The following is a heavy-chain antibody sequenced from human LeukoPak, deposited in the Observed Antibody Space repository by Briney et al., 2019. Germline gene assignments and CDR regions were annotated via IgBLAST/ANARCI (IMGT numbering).Heavy chain of an antibody. D-gene: IGHD3-9*01. Sequence: GGSLRLSCAASGFTFSNAWMSWVRQAPGKGLEWVGRIKSKTDGGTTDYAAPVKGRFTISRDDSKNTLYLQMNSLKAEDTAVYYCTMNYDILTGYSLFDYWGQGTLVTVSS. J-gene: IGHJ4*02. CDR2: IKSKTDGGTT. CDR1: GFTFSNAW. V-gene: IGHV3-15*01. CDR3: TMNYDILTGYSLFDY.